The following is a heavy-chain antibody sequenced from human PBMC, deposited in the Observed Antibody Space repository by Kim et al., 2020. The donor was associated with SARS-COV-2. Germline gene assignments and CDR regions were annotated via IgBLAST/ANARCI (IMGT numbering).Heavy chain of an antibody. V-gene: IGHV4-34*01. D-gene: IGHD3-3*01. J-gene: IGHJ4*02. CDR3: ARCDF. CDR2: IDHSGSA. Sequence: IDHSGSANYNPSLKSPVTISIDTSNNQFSLKMNSVTAADTAIYYCARCDFWGRGTLVTVSS.